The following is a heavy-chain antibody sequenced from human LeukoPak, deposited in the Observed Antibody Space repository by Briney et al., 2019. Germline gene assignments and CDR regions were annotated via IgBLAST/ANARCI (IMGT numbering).Heavy chain of an antibody. CDR1: GFTFSSCG. CDR3: AKDSGTTGTTDY. Sequence: GGSPRLSCAASGFTFSSCGMSWVRQAPGKGLEWVSAISGSGGSTYYADSVKGRFTISRDNSKNTLYLQMNSLRAEDTAVYYRAKDSGTTGTTDYWGQGTLVTVSS. V-gene: IGHV3-23*01. CDR2: ISGSGGST. J-gene: IGHJ4*02. D-gene: IGHD1-1*01.